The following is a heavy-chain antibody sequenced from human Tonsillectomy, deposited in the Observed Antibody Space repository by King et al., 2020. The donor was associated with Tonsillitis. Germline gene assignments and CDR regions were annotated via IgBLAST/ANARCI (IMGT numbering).Heavy chain of an antibody. J-gene: IGHJ3*02. CDR3: ASRYYDILTGYSPHLDAFDI. D-gene: IGHD3-9*01. CDR2: IYPGDSDT. V-gene: IGHV5-51*03. CDR1: GNIFPNFC. Sequence: QLVQSGVEVKKPGESLKLSCKGSGNIFPNFCIAWVRQMPGKGLEWMGIIYPGDSDTRYNPSFQGQVTISADKSISTAYLQWSSLKASDTAMYYCASRYYDILTGYSPHLDAFDIWGQGTMVTVSS.